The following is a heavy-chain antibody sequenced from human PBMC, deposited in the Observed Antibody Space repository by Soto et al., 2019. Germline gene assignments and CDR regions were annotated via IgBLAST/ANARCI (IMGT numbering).Heavy chain of an antibody. CDR3: AREKRANGYFDY. CDR1: GFTFSAYW. D-gene: IGHD6-25*01. J-gene: IGHJ4*02. Sequence: EVQLVESGGGLVQTGGSLRLSCAASGFTFSAYWMSWVRQAPGKGLEWVANIKQAGSEKYYVDSVNGRFIISRDDDKNSLFLQVNSLRVEETAVYYCAREKRANGYFDYWGQGTLVTVSS. V-gene: IGHV3-7*01. CDR2: IKQAGSEK.